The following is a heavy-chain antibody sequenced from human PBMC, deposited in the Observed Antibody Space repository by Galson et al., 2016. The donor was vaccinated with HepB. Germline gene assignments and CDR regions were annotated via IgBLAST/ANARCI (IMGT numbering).Heavy chain of an antibody. Sequence: SLRLSCAASGFTFSSYSMDWVRQAPGKGLEWVSSISSSSSYIYYADSVKGRFTISRDNAKNALYLQMNSLRADDTAVYFCARKKHGVLDYWGQGTLATVSS. CDR3: ARKKHGVLDY. CDR2: ISSSSSYI. D-gene: IGHD4-17*01. V-gene: IGHV3-21*01. CDR1: GFTFSSYS. J-gene: IGHJ4*02.